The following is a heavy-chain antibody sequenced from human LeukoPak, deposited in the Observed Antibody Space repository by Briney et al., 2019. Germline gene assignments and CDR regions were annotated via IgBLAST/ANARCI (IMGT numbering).Heavy chain of an antibody. V-gene: IGHV3-23*01. Sequence: QAGGSLRLSCAASGFTFSDYYMSWIRQAPGKGLEWVSAISGSGGSTYYADSVKGRFTISRDNSKNTLYLQMNSLRAEDTAVYYCAKEIRWQNRFDPWGQGTLVTVSS. J-gene: IGHJ5*02. CDR2: ISGSGGST. CDR3: AKEIRWQNRFDP. D-gene: IGHD4-23*01. CDR1: GFTFSDYY.